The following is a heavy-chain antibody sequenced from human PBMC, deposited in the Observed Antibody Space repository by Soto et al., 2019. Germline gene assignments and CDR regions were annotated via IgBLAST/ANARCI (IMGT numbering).Heavy chain of an antibody. J-gene: IGHJ4*02. CDR3: SKYSYYDHNSGYHYS. CDR2: IHHTGAT. Sequence: ETLSLTCTVAGGSITRRTHYWGWVRQPPGKGLEWVASIHHTGATYYNPCLSSRIKMSIDTSKNQFTLSLTSVTAADTATNYCSKYSYYDHNSGYHYSWGQGTLVTVPS. CDR1: GGSITRRTHY. V-gene: IGHV4-39*01. D-gene: IGHD5-12*01.